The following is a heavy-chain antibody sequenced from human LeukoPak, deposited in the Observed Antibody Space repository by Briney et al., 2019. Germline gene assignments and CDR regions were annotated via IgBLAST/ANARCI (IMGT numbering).Heavy chain of an antibody. Sequence: PSEALSLTCSVSGVSLSDSYWSWIRQSPGKAMEWIGYVSDRGGASYNPSLKGRVTISPDTSKNRFSLKLNSVTAADTAVYYCATNALLVPSTFDSWGRGTLVTVSS. CDR1: GVSLSDSY. D-gene: IGHD6-6*01. CDR3: ATNALLVPSTFDS. J-gene: IGHJ4*02. V-gene: IGHV4-59*12. CDR2: VSDRGGA.